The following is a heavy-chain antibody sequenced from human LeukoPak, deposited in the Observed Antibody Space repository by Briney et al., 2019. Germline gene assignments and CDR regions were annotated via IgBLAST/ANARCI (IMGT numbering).Heavy chain of an antibody. CDR2: IYYSGST. V-gene: IGHV4-59*01. Sequence: SQTLSLTCTVSGGSISSYYWSWIRQPPGKGLEWIGYIYYSGSTNYNPSLKSRVTISVDTSKNQFSLKLSSVTAADTAVYYCAREAYYYDSSGYSKGGLLFDIWGQGTTVTVSS. D-gene: IGHD3-22*01. J-gene: IGHJ6*02. CDR3: AREAYYYDSSGYSKGGLLFDI. CDR1: GGSISSYY.